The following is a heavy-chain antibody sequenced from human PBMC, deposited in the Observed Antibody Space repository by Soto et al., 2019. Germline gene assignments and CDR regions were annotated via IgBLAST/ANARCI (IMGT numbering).Heavy chain of an antibody. CDR3: ARRYGYYDTTGYYYPFDV. J-gene: IGHJ4*02. D-gene: IGHD3-22*01. CDR1: GGTFNNYA. CDR2: IIPKFGSP. Sequence: QVRLVQSGAEMKKPGSSVKVSCKASGGTFNNYAINWVRQAPGQGLQWMGGIIPKFGSPNYTQKFQGRVTITADEATTTAYMELSRLKSEDTAVYYCARRYGYYDTTGYYYPFDVWGQGSLVIVSS. V-gene: IGHV1-69*01.